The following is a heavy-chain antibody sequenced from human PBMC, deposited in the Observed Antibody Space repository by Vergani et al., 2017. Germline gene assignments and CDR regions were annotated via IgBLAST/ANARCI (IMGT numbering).Heavy chain of an antibody. CDR1: GYSISSGYY. CDR3: ARHCRDGYNYEEYYFDY. CDR2: IYHSGST. J-gene: IGHJ4*02. V-gene: IGHV4-38-2*01. D-gene: IGHD5-24*01. Sequence: QVQLQESGPGLVKPSENLSLTCAVSGYSISSGYYWGWIRQPPGKGLEWIGSIYHSGSTYYNQSLKSRVTISVDTSKNQFSLKLSSVTAADTAVYYCARHCRDGYNYEEYYFDYWGQGTLVTVSS.